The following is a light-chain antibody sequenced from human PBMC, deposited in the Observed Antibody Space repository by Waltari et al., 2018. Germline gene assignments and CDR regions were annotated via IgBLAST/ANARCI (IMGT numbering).Light chain of an antibody. V-gene: IGLV2-14*01. CDR2: EVN. J-gene: IGLJ3*02. Sequence: QSALTQPASVSGSPGQSITISCTGTSSDVGGYNSVSWYHQHPGKAPKLMIYEVNDRPSGVSNRFSGSKSGNTASLTISGLQAEDEADYYCSSYTSSTTWVFGGGTKLTVL. CDR3: SSYTSSTTWV. CDR1: SSDVGGYNS.